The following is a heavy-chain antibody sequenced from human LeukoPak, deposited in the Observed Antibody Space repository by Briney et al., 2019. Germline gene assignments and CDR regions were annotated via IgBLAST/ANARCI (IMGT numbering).Heavy chain of an antibody. Sequence: ASVKVSCRASGYTFRNYGITWVRQAPGQGLEWMGWISAYNGDTHYAQNLQGRVTMTTDTSTNTAYMELRSLRSDDTAVYYCAREPTNTSGYYAYFDYWGQGTLVTVSS. CDR2: ISAYNGDT. J-gene: IGHJ4*02. CDR1: GYTFRNYG. CDR3: AREPTNTSGYYAYFDY. V-gene: IGHV1-18*01. D-gene: IGHD5-12*01.